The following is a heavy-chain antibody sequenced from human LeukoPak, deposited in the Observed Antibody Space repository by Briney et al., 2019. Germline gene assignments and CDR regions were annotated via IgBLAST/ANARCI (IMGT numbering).Heavy chain of an antibody. CDR1: GDSFSSNSAA. CDR2: TYYRSKWYN. CDR3: ARFGAPSYYGSGSYYNL. D-gene: IGHD3-10*01. J-gene: IGHJ4*02. Sequence: SQTLSLTCAISGDSFSSNSAAWNWIRPSPSRGLEWLGRTYYRSKWYNDYAVSVKSRITINPDTSKNQFSLQLNSVTPEDTAVYYCARFGAPSYYGSGSYYNLWGQGTLVTVSS. V-gene: IGHV6-1*01.